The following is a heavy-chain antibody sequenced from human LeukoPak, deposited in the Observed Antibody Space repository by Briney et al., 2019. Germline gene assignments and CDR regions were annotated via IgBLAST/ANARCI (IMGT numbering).Heavy chain of an antibody. CDR2: IYYSGST. CDR1: GGSISSYY. V-gene: IGHV4-59*08. Sequence: SETLSLTCTVSGGSISSYYWSWIRQPPGKGLEWIGYIYYSGSTNYNPSLKSRVTISVDTSKNQFSLKLSSVTAADTAVYYCARLQLVPTALFDYWGQGTLVTVSP. CDR3: ARLQLVPTALFDY. J-gene: IGHJ4*02. D-gene: IGHD6-13*01.